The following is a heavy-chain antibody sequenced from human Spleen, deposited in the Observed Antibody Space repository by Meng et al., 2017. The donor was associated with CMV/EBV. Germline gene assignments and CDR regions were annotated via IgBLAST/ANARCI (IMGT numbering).Heavy chain of an antibody. J-gene: IGHJ6*02. CDR3: ARDRRREGNYYYYGMDV. CDR2: IYSGGST. V-gene: IGHV3-53*01. CDR1: GFTVSSNY. Sequence: GESLKISCAASGFTVSSNYMSWVRQAPGKGLEWVSVIYSGGSTYYADSVKGRFTISRDNSKNTLYLQMNSLRAEDTAVYYCARDRRREGNYYYYGMDVWGQGTTVTVSS.